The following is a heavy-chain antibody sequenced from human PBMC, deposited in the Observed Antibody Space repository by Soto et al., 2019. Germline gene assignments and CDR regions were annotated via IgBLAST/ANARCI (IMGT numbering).Heavy chain of an antibody. V-gene: IGHV1-46*01. D-gene: IGHD3-3*01. CDR1: GYTFTSYY. CDR2: TNPSGGST. Sequence: ASVKVSCKASGYTFTSYYMHWVRQAPGQGLEWMGITNPSGGSTSYAQKFQGRVTMTRDTSTSTVYMELSSLRSEDTAVYYCARESDITIFGVVIILDYYYGMNVWGQGTTVTVSS. CDR3: ARESDITIFGVVIILDYYYGMNV. J-gene: IGHJ6*02.